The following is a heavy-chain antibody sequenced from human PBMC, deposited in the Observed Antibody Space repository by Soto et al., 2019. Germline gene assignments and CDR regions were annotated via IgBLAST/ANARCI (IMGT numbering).Heavy chain of an antibody. Sequence: GGSLRLSCAASGFTFRNHWMSWVRQAPGKGLEWVANIRQDGNENYYVDSVNGRFTTSRDNTKNLFYLQMNSLRAEDTAVYYCARDHIDGWKFDYWGPGTLVTVSS. V-gene: IGHV3-7*01. D-gene: IGHD6-19*01. J-gene: IGHJ4*02. CDR3: ARDHIDGWKFDY. CDR1: GFTFRNHW. CDR2: IRQDGNEN.